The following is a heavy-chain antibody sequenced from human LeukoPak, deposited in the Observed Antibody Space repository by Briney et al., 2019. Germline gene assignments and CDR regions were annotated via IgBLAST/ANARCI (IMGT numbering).Heavy chain of an antibody. CDR2: IDPNSGGT. CDR3: AREPSGNYFDY. J-gene: IGHJ4*02. V-gene: IGHV1-2*02. Sequence: VASVEVSCKASGYTFTGYYMHWVRQAPGQGLEWMGWIDPNSGGTNYAQKFQGRVTMTRDTSISTAYMELSRLRSDDTAVYYCAREPSGNYFDYWGQGTLVTVSS. D-gene: IGHD3-10*01. CDR1: GYTFTGYY.